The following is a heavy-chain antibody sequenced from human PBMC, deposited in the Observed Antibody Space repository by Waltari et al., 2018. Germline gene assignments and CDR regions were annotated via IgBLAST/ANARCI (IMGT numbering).Heavy chain of an antibody. CDR3: ARHPCHILTGYSMDV. Sequence: QVQLVQSGAEVKKPGSSVTVSCKASGGTFSSYAISWVRQAPGQGLEWMGVFISILGIANYAQRSKGRVTITAYESTRTAYMDLSSLRSEDTAVYYCARHPCHILTGYSMDVWGKGTTVTVSS. D-gene: IGHD3-9*01. J-gene: IGHJ6*04. CDR1: GGTFSSYA. CDR2: FISILGIA. V-gene: IGHV1-69*04.